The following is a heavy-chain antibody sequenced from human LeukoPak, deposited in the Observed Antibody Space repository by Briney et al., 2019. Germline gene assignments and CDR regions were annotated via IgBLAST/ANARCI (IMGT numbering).Heavy chain of an antibody. V-gene: IGHV1-2*02. CDR2: INPNSGGT. J-gene: IGHJ6*02. CDR1: GYTFTGYY. Sequence: ASVKVSCKASGYTFTGYYMHWVRQAPGQGLEWMGWINPNSGGTNYAQRFQARVTMTRDTSISTAYLELSRLRSDDTAVYYCARDLAPYSSSWYYYYYGMDVWGQGTTVTVSS. D-gene: IGHD6-13*01. CDR3: ARDLAPYSSSWYYYYYGMDV.